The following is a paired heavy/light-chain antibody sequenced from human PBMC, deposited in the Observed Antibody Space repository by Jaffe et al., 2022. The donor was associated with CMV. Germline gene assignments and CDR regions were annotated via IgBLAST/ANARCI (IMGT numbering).Heavy chain of an antibody. CDR3: AKDRGFCNGGSCYSEDY. Sequence: QVQLVESGGGVVQPGRSLRLSCAASGFTFSTYGMHWVRQAPGKGLEWVAVISHDGRDKYYADSVKARSTISRDNSKNTLYLQVNSLRADDTAVYYCAKDRGFCNGGSCYSEDYWGQGTLVTVSS. J-gene: IGHJ4*02. CDR2: ISHDGRDK. V-gene: IGHV3-30*18. D-gene: IGHD2-15*01. CDR1: GFTFSTYG.
Light chain of an antibody. V-gene: IGKV1-5*03. CDR2: KAS. CDR3: QQYNSYSFT. J-gene: IGKJ3*01. CDR1: QSISSW. Sequence: DIQMTQSPSTLSASVGDRVTITCRASQSISSWLAWYQQKPGKAPKVLIYKASSLESGVPSRFSGSGSGTEFTLTISSLQPDDFATYYCQQYNSYSFTFGPGTKVHIK.